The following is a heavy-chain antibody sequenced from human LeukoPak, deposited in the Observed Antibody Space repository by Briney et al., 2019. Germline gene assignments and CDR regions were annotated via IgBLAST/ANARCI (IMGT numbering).Heavy chain of an antibody. V-gene: IGHV1-2*02. CDR2: INPNSGGT. CDR3: ARIQATTLWFGEFYFDY. Sequence: ASVKVSCKASGYTFTGYYMHWVRQAPGQGLEWMGWINPNSGGTNYAQKFQGRVTMTRDTSISTAYMELSRLRSDDTAVCYCARIQATTLWFGEFYFDYWGQGTLVTVSS. D-gene: IGHD3-10*01. CDR1: GYTFTGYY. J-gene: IGHJ4*02.